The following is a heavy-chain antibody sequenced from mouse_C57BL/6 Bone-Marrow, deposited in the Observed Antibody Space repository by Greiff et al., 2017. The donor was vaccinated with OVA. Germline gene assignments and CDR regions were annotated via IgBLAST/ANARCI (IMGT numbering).Heavy chain of an antibody. J-gene: IGHJ2*01. D-gene: IGHD2-1*01. Sequence: EVMLVESGGGLVQPGGSLKLSCAASGFTFSDYGMAWVRQAPRKGPEWVAFISNLAYSIYYADTVTGRFTISRENAKNTLYLEMSSLRSEDTAMYYCARHVPFYYGNYFDYWGQGTTLTVSS. CDR2: ISNLAYSI. V-gene: IGHV5-15*01. CDR3: ARHVPFYYGNYFDY. CDR1: GFTFSDYG.